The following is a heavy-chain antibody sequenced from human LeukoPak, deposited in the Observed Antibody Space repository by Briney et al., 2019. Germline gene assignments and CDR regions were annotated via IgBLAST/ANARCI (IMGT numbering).Heavy chain of an antibody. CDR3: AKGPHSGSYPDY. Sequence: PGRSLRLSCAASGFTFDDYAMHWVRQAPGKGLEWVSGISWSSGSIGYADSVKGRFTISRDNAKNSLYLQMNSLRAEDTALYYCAKGPHSGSYPDYWGQGTLVTVSS. J-gene: IGHJ4*02. CDR2: ISWSSGSI. CDR1: GFTFDDYA. D-gene: IGHD1-26*01. V-gene: IGHV3-9*01.